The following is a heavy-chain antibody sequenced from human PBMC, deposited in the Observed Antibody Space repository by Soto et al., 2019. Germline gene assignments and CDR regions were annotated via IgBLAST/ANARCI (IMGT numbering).Heavy chain of an antibody. J-gene: IGHJ4*02. V-gene: IGHV3-30*18. CDR1: GFTFSSYG. CDR3: AKDRHSPFTPDY. D-gene: IGHD2-15*01. Sequence: QVQLVESGGGVVQPGRSLRLSCAASGFTFSSYGMHWVRQAPGKGLEWVAVISYDGSNKYYADSVKGRFTISRDNSKNTLYLQMNSLRAEDTAVYYCAKDRHSPFTPDYWGQGTLVTVSS. CDR2: ISYDGSNK.